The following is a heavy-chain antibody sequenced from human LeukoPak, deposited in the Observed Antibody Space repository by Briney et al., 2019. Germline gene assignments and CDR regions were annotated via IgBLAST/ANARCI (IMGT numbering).Heavy chain of an antibody. CDR1: GFTFDDYG. J-gene: IGHJ4*02. CDR3: ARVTGGYNLVDY. Sequence: GGSLRLSCAASGFTFDDYGMSWVRQAPGKGLEWVSGINWNGGSTGYADSVKGRFAMSRDNTKDTLYLQMNSLRAEDTGVYYCARVTGGYNLVDYWGQGTLVTVSS. V-gene: IGHV3-20*04. CDR2: INWNGGST. D-gene: IGHD5-24*01.